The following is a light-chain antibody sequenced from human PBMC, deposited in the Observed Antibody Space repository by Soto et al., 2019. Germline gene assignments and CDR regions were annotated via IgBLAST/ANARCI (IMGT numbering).Light chain of an antibody. V-gene: IGKV3-20*01. CDR3: HQYGASPLT. J-gene: IGKJ4*01. Sequence: EIVFAQSPGTLSLSPGERATLSCRASQSVHSHFLAWYQHKPGQAPRLLIYGASSRATGIPDRFSGSVSGRDFTLTISRLEPEDFVVYYCHQYGASPLTFGGGTKVDIK. CDR2: GAS. CDR1: QSVHSHF.